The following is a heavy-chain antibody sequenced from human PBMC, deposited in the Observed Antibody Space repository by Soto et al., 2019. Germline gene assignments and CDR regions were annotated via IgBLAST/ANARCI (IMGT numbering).Heavy chain of an antibody. J-gene: IGHJ3*02. V-gene: IGHV3-66*01. Sequence: SGFTVSSNYMSWVRQAPGEGLEWVSVIYSGGSTYYADSVKGRFTISRDNAKNSLYLQMNSLRAGDTAVYYCAGGSGAFVFDIWGQGTMVTVS. CDR2: IYSGGST. CDR1: GFTVSSNY. CDR3: AGGSGAFVFDI. D-gene: IGHD6-19*01.